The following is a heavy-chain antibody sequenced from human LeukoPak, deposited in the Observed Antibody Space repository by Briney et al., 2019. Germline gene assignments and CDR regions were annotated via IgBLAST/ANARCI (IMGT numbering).Heavy chain of an antibody. Sequence: ASVKVSCKASGYIFIGSFLHWVRQAPGQGLEWMGRINPDSGGTNYAQKFQGRVTMTRDTSISTAYIDLSRLTSDDTAVYYCAKSGSKNYWGQGTLVTVSS. CDR3: AKSGSKNY. CDR2: INPDSGGT. V-gene: IGHV1-2*06. D-gene: IGHD1-26*01. CDR1: GYIFIGSF. J-gene: IGHJ4*02.